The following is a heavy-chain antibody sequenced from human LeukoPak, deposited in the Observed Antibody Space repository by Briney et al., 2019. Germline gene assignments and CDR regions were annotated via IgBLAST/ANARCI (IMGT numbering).Heavy chain of an antibody. CDR2: ISSSSSYT. CDR3: ARTYGSGEGWFDP. D-gene: IGHD3-10*01. V-gene: IGHV3-11*06. Sequence: GGSLRLSCAASGFTFSDYYMSWIRPAPGKGLEWVSYISSSSSYTNYADSVKGRFTISRDNAKNSLYLQMNSLRAEDTAVYYCARTYGSGEGWFDPWGQGTLVTVSS. J-gene: IGHJ5*02. CDR1: GFTFSDYY.